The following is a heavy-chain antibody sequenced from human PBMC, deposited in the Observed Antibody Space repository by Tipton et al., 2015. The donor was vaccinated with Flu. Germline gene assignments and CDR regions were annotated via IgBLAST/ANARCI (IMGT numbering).Heavy chain of an antibody. CDR3: ARAATSGQRGPDY. CDR1: GGSISSYY. CDR2: ISPNGNT. V-gene: IGHV4-4*07. J-gene: IGHJ4*02. D-gene: IGHD1-1*01. Sequence: TLSLTCTVSGGSISSYYWSWIRQPAGKGLEWIGRISPNGNTNYNPSFKSRVTMSVDTSKSQFSLNVTSVTAADTAVYYCARAATSGQRGPDYWGQGTLVTVSS.